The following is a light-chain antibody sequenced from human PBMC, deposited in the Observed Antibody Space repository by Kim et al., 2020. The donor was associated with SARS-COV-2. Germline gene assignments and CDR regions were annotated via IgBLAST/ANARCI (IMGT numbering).Light chain of an antibody. V-gene: IGKV1-5*01. CDR1: QSVGTW. Sequence: DTQMTQSPSTLSASVGDRVTITCRASQSVGTWLAWYQQKPGKAPKLLIYDVFNLESGVPSRFSGSGFGTEFTLTISSVHPDDFATYYCQQYNSYSTFGQGTKVDIK. CDR3: QQYNSYST. CDR2: DVF. J-gene: IGKJ1*01.